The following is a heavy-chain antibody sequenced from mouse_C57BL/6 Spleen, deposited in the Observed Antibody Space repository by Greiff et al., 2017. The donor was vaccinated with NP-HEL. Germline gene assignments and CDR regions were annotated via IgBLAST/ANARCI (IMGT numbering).Heavy chain of an antibody. J-gene: IGHJ2*01. CDR2: ISNKANGYTT. D-gene: IGHD4-1*01. Sequence: EVQLVESGGGLVQPGGSLSLSCAASGFTFTDYYMSWVRQPPGKALEWLGFISNKANGYTTEYSASVKGRFTIARDKSQSILYLQMKALRAEDSATYYCARSFTGFFDYWGQGTTLTVSA. V-gene: IGHV7-3*01. CDR3: ARSFTGFFDY. CDR1: GFTFTDYY.